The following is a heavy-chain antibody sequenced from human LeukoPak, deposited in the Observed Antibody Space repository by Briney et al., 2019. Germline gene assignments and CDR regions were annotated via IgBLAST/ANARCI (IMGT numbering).Heavy chain of an antibody. Sequence: GGSLRLSCVASGVTLSNYAMSWARQAPGKGLEWVSGISSSGSGGNTYYADSVKGRFTISRDNSKNTLYLQMNSLRAEDTAVYYCAKEREPRYRMTTVTLANDYWGQGTLVTVSS. CDR1: GVTLSNYA. CDR3: AKEREPRYRMTTVTLANDY. V-gene: IGHV3-23*01. D-gene: IGHD4-11*01. J-gene: IGHJ4*02. CDR2: ISSSGSGGNT.